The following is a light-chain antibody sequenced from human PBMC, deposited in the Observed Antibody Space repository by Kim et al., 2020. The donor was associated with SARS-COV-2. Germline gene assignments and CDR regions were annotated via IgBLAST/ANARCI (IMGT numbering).Light chain of an antibody. CDR1: QGVSSRY. CDR2: GAS. Sequence: WTAGKRATLTCRANQGVSSRYLAWYQQNPGQAPRLRMYGASSRATGIPDRFNGSGCGIDFTLTISRREPEDFAVYYCQQYSNSLTFGGGTKVDIK. CDR3: QQYSNSLT. V-gene: IGKV3-20*01. J-gene: IGKJ4*01.